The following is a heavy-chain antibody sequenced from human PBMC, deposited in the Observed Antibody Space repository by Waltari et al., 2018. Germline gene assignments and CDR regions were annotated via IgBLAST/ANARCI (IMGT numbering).Heavy chain of an antibody. V-gene: IGHV5-10-1*03. J-gene: IGHJ4*02. D-gene: IGHD3-16*02. CDR2: IDPSDSET. CDR1: GYTFTNYW. Sequence: EVRLVQSGAEVKKAGESLRISWEGSGYTFTNYWISWVRQMPGKGLEGLGRIDPSDSETNYSPSLQGHVTISVDTSKSVAYLQWSSLKASDFAIYYCTRGYTEGTIAPEGYWGQGTLVTVSS. CDR3: TRGYTEGTIAPEGY.